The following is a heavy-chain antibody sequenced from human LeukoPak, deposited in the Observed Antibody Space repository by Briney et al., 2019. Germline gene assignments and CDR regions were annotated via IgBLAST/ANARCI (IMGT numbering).Heavy chain of an antibody. D-gene: IGHD6-13*01. CDR3: AREGAIAAAGKLFDP. Sequence: SETLSLTCTVSGGSISSYYWSWIRQPAGKGLEWIGRIYTSGSTNYNPSLKSRVTMSVDMSKNQFSLKLSSVTAADTAVYYCAREGAIAAAGKLFDPWGQGTLVTVSS. CDR2: IYTSGST. CDR1: GGSISSYY. J-gene: IGHJ5*02. V-gene: IGHV4-4*07.